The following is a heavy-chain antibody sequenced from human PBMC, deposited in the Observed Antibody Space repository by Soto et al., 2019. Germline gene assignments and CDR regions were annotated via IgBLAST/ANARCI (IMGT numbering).Heavy chain of an antibody. V-gene: IGHV3-30-3*01. Sequence: QVQVVESGGGVVQPGRSVRLSCAASGFSVSDYAMHWARQAPGRGLEWVAVISYDGGNKYYADSVKGRFTISRDNSKNTVYLQMNNLRAEDTAVYYCARALETRALYPVDYWGQGTLVTVSS. CDR1: GFSVSDYA. J-gene: IGHJ4*02. D-gene: IGHD3-16*01. CDR2: ISYDGGNK. CDR3: ARALETRALYPVDY.